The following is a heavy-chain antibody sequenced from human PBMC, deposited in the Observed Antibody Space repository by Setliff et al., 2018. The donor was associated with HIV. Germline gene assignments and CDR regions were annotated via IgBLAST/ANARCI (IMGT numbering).Heavy chain of an antibody. CDR1: GFTFSSYG. Sequence: GGSLRLSCAASGFTFSSYGMHWVRQAPGKGLEWVAFIRYDGSNKYYADSVKGRFTISRDNSKNTLYLQMNSLRAEDTAVYYCAKDKAPFLEWLLWLFDYWGQGTLVTVSS. D-gene: IGHD3-3*01. V-gene: IGHV3-30*02. CDR2: IRYDGSNK. CDR3: AKDKAPFLEWLLWLFDY. J-gene: IGHJ4*02.